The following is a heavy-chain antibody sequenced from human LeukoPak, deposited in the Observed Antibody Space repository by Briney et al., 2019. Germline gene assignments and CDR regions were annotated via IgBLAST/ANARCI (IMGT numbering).Heavy chain of an antibody. D-gene: IGHD6-13*01. CDR1: GYTFTGYY. Sequence: ASVKVSCKASGYTFTGYYMHWVRQAPGQGLEWMGWINPNSGGTNYAQKFQGRVTMTRDTSISTAYMELRSLRSDDTAVYYCARRQQLQGSFDYWGQGTLVTVSS. CDR3: ARRQQLQGSFDY. V-gene: IGHV1-2*02. CDR2: INPNSGGT. J-gene: IGHJ4*02.